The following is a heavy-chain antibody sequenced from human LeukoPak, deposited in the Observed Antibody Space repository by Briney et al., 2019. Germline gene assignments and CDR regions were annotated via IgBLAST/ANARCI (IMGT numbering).Heavy chain of an antibody. Sequence: PGRSLRLSCAASGFTFSSYAMHWVRQAPGKGLEYVSAISSNGGSTYYANSVKGRFTISRDNSKNTLYLQMGSLRAEDMAVYYCARVSVDYYGSGSFYFDYWGQGTLVTVSS. D-gene: IGHD3-10*01. V-gene: IGHV3-64*01. CDR1: GFTFSSYA. CDR3: ARVSVDYYGSGSFYFDY. CDR2: ISSNGGST. J-gene: IGHJ4*02.